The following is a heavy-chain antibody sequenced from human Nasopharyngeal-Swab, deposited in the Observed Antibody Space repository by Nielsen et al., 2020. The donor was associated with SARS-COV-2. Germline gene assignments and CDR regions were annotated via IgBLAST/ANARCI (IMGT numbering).Heavy chain of an antibody. Sequence: GESLKISCVASGFTFSTYDMSWGRKAPGKGLDWVSAISGSGGSAYYADSVKGRFTISRDNSKNTVYLQMNTLRAEDTAVYYCAKDGRYYASGSHPFDYWGQGTLVTVSS. J-gene: IGHJ4*02. CDR1: GFTFSTYD. D-gene: IGHD3-10*01. CDR3: AKDGRYYASGSHPFDY. V-gene: IGHV3-23*01. CDR2: ISGSGGSA.